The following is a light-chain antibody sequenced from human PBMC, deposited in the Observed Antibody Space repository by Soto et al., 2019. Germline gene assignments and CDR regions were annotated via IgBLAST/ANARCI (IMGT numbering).Light chain of an antibody. V-gene: IGKV3-11*01. J-gene: IGKJ3*01. Sequence: EIVLTQSPATLSLSPGERATLSCRASPSVTNYLAWYQQKPGQAPRLLIYGAFNRATGIPARFSGSGSGTDFTLTISSLEPEDFATYYCQQTSAAPFTFGPGTKVDIK. CDR2: GAF. CDR1: PSVTNY. CDR3: QQTSAAPFT.